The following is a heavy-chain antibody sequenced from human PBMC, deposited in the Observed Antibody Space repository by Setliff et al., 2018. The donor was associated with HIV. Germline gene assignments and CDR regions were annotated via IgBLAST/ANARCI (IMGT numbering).Heavy chain of an antibody. V-gene: IGHV4-61*09. D-gene: IGHD1-1*01. CDR2: IYTSGNT. CDR3: ARLGEHDTGDLDV. J-gene: IGHJ6*04. Sequence: SETLSLTCTVSGGSISSGSHYWSWIRQPAGKGLEWIGHIYTSGNTNYNPSLKSRVSISVATSKNQFFLTLTSVTAADSAVYYCARLGEHDTGDLDVWGKGTTVTVSS. CDR1: GGSISSGSHY.